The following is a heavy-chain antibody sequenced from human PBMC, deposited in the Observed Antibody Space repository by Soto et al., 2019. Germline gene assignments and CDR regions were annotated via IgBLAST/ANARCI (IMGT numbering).Heavy chain of an antibody. CDR3: AKESQDYSTYRAYWYFDL. J-gene: IGHJ2*01. D-gene: IGHD4-4*01. Sequence: QVQLVESGGGVVQPGRSLRLSCAASGFTFSNYDMHWVRQAPGKGLEWVVIISYAGSNIYYADSVKGRFTISRDNSKNTLYLQMNSLRAEDTAVYYCAKESQDYSTYRAYWYFDLWGRGTQVTVSS. CDR1: GFTFSNYD. CDR2: ISYAGSNI. V-gene: IGHV3-30*18.